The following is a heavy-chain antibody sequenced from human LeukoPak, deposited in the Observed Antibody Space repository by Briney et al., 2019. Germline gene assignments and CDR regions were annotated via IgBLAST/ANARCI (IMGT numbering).Heavy chain of an antibody. CDR2: IYYSGST. V-gene: IGHV4-59*08. J-gene: IGHJ5*02. CDR3: ARLGDIVATIGVDWFDP. D-gene: IGHD5-12*01. CDR1: GGSISSYY. Sequence: SETLSLTCTVSGGSISSYYWSWIRQPPGKGLEWIGYIYYSGSTNYNPSLKSRVTISVDTSKNQFSLKLSSVTAADTAVYYCARLGDIVATIGVDWFDPWGQGTLVTVSS.